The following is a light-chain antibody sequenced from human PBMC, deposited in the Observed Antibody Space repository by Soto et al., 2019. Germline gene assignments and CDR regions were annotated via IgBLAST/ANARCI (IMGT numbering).Light chain of an antibody. J-gene: IGKJ2*01. V-gene: IGKV1-5*03. CDR1: PSISNW. Sequence: CRASPSISNWLAWYQQKPGKAPKLPIYKASSLESGVPSRFSGSGSGTEFALTISSLQPDDFATYYCQLYNSSFGQAPKVETK. CDR2: KAS. CDR3: QLYNSS.